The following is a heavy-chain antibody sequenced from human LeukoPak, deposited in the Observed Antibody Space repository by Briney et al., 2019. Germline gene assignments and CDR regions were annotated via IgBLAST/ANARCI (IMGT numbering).Heavy chain of an antibody. CDR2: IWYDGSNK. CDR3: AKGSYAYGMDV. J-gene: IGHJ6*02. D-gene: IGHD2-2*01. Sequence: GRSLRLSCAASGFTFSSYGMHWVRQAPGKGLEWVAVIWYDGSNKYYADSVKSRFTISRDNSKNTLYLQMNSLRAEDTAVYYCAKGSYAYGMDVWGQGTTVTVSS. V-gene: IGHV3-33*06. CDR1: GFTFSSYG.